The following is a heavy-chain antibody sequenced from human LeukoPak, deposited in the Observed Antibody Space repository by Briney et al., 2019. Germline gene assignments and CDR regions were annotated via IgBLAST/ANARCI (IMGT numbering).Heavy chain of an antibody. CDR1: GGSISSYY. Sequence: SETLSLTCTVSGGSISSYYWSWIRQPPGKGLEWIGYIYYSGSTNYNPSLKSRVTISVDTSKNQFSLKLSPVTAADTAVYYCERVGLWDYFDYWGQGTLVTVSS. D-gene: IGHD5-18*01. CDR2: IYYSGST. V-gene: IGHV4-59*01. CDR3: ERVGLWDYFDY. J-gene: IGHJ4*02.